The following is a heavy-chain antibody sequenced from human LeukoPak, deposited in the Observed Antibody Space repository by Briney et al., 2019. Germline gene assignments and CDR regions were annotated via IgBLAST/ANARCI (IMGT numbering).Heavy chain of an antibody. Sequence: SETLSLTCAVYGGSFSGYYWSWIRQPPGKGPEWIGEINHSGSTNYNPSLKSRVTISVDTSKNQFSLKLSSVTAADTAVYYCARGPSVVVPAAGAFDIWGQGTMVTVSS. V-gene: IGHV4-34*01. CDR3: ARGPSVVVPAAGAFDI. CDR2: INHSGST. D-gene: IGHD2-2*01. CDR1: GGSFSGYY. J-gene: IGHJ3*02.